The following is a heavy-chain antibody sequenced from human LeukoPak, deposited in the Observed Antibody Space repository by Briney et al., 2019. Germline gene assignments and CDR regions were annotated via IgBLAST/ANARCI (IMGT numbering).Heavy chain of an antibody. Sequence: PGGSLRLSCAASGFTFSGYAMSWVRQAPGKGLEWVSAISGSGGSTYYADSVKGRFTISRDNSKNTLYLQMNSLRAEDTAVYYCAKDSSSWYGGGFDYWGQGTLVTVSS. J-gene: IGHJ4*02. V-gene: IGHV3-23*01. CDR3: AKDSSSWYGGGFDY. D-gene: IGHD6-13*01. CDR2: ISGSGGST. CDR1: GFTFSGYA.